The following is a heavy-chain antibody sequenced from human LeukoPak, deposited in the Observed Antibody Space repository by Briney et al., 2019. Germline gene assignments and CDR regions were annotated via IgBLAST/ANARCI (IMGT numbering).Heavy chain of an antibody. CDR3: ARQGVVGDIWTGYYYFDY. V-gene: IGHV4-59*08. D-gene: IGHD3-9*01. CDR1: GGSISSYY. J-gene: IGHJ4*02. Sequence: PSGTLSLTCTVSGGSISSYYWSWIRQPPGKGLEWIGYIYYSGSTNYNPSLKSRVTISVDTSKNQFSLKLSSGTDADTAVYYCARQGVVGDIWTGYYYFDYWGQGTLVTVSS. CDR2: IYYSGST.